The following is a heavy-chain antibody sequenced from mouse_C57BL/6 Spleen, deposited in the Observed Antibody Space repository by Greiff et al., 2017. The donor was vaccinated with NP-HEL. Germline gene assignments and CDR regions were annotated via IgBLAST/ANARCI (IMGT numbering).Heavy chain of an antibody. V-gene: IGHV1-81*01. CDR3: ARSSGSRYDYGLDY. D-gene: IGHD2-4*01. Sequence: QVQLQQSGAELARPGASVKLSCKASGYTFTSYGISWVKQRTGQGLEWIGEIYPRSGNTYYNEKFKGKATLTADKSSSTAYMELRSLTSEDSAVYFCARSSGSRYDYGLDYWGQGTTLTVSS. J-gene: IGHJ2*01. CDR2: IYPRSGNT. CDR1: GYTFTSYG.